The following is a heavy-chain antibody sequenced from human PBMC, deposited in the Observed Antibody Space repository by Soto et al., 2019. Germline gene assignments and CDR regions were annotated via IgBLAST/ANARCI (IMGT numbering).Heavy chain of an antibody. CDR2: ISGSGGST. J-gene: IGHJ1*01. V-gene: IGHV3-23*01. CDR3: AKGQEDIVVVVAALGYFQH. D-gene: IGHD2-15*01. CDR1: GFTFSSYA. Sequence: GGSLRLSCAASGFTFSSYAMSWVRQAPGKGLEWVSAISGSGGSTYYADSVKGRFTISRDNSKNTLYLQMNSLRAEDTAVYYCAKGQEDIVVVVAALGYFQHWGQGTLVTVSS.